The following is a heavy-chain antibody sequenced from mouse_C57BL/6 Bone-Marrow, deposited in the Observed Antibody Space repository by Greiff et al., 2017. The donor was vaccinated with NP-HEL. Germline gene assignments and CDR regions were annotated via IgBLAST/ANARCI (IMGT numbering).Heavy chain of an antibody. CDR3: ARVDYGSSSYFDY. Sequence: VKLMESGAELVRPGASVKLSCKASGYTFTDYYINWVKQRPGQGLEWIARIYPGSGNTYYNEKFKGKATLTAEKSSSTAYMQLSSLTSEDSAVYFCARVDYGSSSYFDYWGQGTTLTVSS. CDR1: GYTFTDYY. D-gene: IGHD1-1*01. CDR2: IYPGSGNT. V-gene: IGHV1-76*01. J-gene: IGHJ2*01.